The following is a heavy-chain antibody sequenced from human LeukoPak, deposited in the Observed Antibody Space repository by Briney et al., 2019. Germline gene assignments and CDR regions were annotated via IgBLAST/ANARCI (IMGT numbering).Heavy chain of an antibody. CDR3: ARGAAAGNPLDY. D-gene: IGHD6-13*01. CDR2: IIPIFGTA. Sequence: ASVKVSCKASGGTFSSYAISWVRQAPGQGLEWMGGIIPIFGTANYAQKFQGRVTITTDESTSTAYMELCSLRSEDTAVYYCARGAAAGNPLDYWGQGTLVTVSS. V-gene: IGHV1-69*05. CDR1: GGTFSSYA. J-gene: IGHJ4*02.